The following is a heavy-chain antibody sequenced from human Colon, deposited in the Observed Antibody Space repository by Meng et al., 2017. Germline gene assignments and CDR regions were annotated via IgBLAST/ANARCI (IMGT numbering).Heavy chain of an antibody. D-gene: IGHD5-18*01. CDR2: TYYRSKWYN. J-gene: IGHJ4*02. CDR1: GDSVSSHTAA. CDR3: ARDHGYSYGLPLDY. Sequence: QVQLQQSGPGLVKPSQTLSLTCVISGDSVSSHTAAWNWIRQSPSRGLEWLGRTYYRSKWYNEYAVSVKSRMTFNADTSKNQVSLQVNSVTPEDTAVYYCARDHGYSYGLPLDYWGQGILVTVSS. V-gene: IGHV6-1*01.